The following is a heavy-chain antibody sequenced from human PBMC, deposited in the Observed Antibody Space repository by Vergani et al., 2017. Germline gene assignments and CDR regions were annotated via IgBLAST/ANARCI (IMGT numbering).Heavy chain of an antibody. CDR3: ARGTHHDPFDY. J-gene: IGHJ4*02. CDR1: GFTFSSYG. Sequence: QVQLVESGGGVVQPGRSLRLSCAASGFTFSSYGMHWVRQAPGKGLEWVAVIWYDGSKKYYADSVKGRFTISRDNSKNTLYLQMNSLRAEDTAVYYCARGTHHDPFDYWGQGTLVTVSS. V-gene: IGHV3-33*01. CDR2: IWYDGSKK.